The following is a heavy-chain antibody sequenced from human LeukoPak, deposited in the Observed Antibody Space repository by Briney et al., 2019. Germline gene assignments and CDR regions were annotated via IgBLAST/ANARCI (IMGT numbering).Heavy chain of an antibody. J-gene: IGHJ4*02. CDR2: INHSGST. CDR3: ARVPIVVVPAAQTYYFDY. V-gene: IGHV4-34*01. Sequence: SETLSLTCAVYGGSFSGYYWSWIRQPPGKGLEWIGEINHSGSTNYNPSLKSRVTISVDTSKNQFSLKLGSVTAADTAVYYCARVPIVVVPAAQTYYFDYWGQGTLVTVSS. D-gene: IGHD2-2*01. CDR1: GGSFSGYY.